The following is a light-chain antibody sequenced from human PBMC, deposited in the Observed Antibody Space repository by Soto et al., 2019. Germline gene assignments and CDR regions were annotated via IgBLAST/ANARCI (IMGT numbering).Light chain of an antibody. J-gene: IGLJ3*02. CDR3: ATWDDSLNAYA. Sequence: QAVVTQPPSASGPPGQRVTTSCSGSTSNIGTNTVSWYQQLPGTAPKLLIYNDHQRPSGVPDRFSGSKSGTSASLAISGLQSEDEADYYCATWDDSLNAYAFGGGTKVTVL. V-gene: IGLV1-44*01. CDR1: TSNIGTNT. CDR2: NDH.